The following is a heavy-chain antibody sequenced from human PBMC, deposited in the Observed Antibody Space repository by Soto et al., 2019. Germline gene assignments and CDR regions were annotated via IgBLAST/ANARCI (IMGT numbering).Heavy chain of an antibody. CDR2: IIPIFGTA. CDR3: ARDSRYYDSSGYLAP. D-gene: IGHD3-22*01. J-gene: IGHJ5*02. CDR1: GGTFSSYA. V-gene: IGHV1-69*06. Sequence: PSVNVACKASGGTFSSYAISWVRQAPGQGLEWMGGIIPIFGTANYAQKFQGRVTITADKSTSTAYMELSSLRSEDTAVYYCARDSRYYDSSGYLAPWGQGSLVTVSS.